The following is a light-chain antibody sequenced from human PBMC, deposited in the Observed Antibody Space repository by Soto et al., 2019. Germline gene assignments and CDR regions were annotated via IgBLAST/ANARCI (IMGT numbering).Light chain of an antibody. CDR1: RSNIGNNY. CDR3: SSFTGGSTVV. Sequence: QSVLTQPPSASGTPGQRVTISCSGSRSNIGNNYVYWYQQYPGKAPRLMIYEVSSRPSGTSDRFSGSKSGNTASLTISGLQAEDEADYFCSSFTGGSTVVFGSGTKVTVL. CDR2: EVS. J-gene: IGLJ1*01. V-gene: IGLV2-14*01.